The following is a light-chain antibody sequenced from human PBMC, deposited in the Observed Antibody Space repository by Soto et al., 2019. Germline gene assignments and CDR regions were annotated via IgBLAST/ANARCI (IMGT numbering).Light chain of an antibody. CDR3: QQLYSHPLT. CDR2: SAS. V-gene: IGKV1-9*01. CDR1: XGITSY. Sequence: IQLTQSPSSLSASVGDRVTIXXRASXGITSYLAWYQQRPGKAPGLLIYSASTLQSGVPSRFSGSGYGTDFSLTISNLQPEDFATYYCQQLYSHPLTFGGGTKVDIK. J-gene: IGKJ4*01.